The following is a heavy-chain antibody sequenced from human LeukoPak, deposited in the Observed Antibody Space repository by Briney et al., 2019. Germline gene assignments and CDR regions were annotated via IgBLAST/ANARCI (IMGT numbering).Heavy chain of an antibody. V-gene: IGHV4-59*01. J-gene: IGHJ4*02. Sequence: ASDTLSLTCTVSGDSISNYYWSWIRQPPGKGLEWIGYVYYSGSTNYNPSLKSRVTISVDTSKNQFSLKLNSVTAADTAVYYCARRRVGAYFDYWGQGTLVTVSS. CDR1: GDSISNYY. CDR3: ARRRVGAYFDY. CDR2: VYYSGST. D-gene: IGHD1-26*01.